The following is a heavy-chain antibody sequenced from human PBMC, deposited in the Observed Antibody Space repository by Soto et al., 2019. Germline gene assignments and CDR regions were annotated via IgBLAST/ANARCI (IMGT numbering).Heavy chain of an antibody. CDR3: AFGEESRYYYYSAAEPLAFDI. V-gene: IGHV3-7*02. J-gene: IGHJ3*02. Sequence: GGSLRLSCAASGFTFSSYWMSWVRQAPGKGPEWVANIKQDGSEKYYVDSVKGRFTISRDNAKNPLYLQMNSLRAEDTAVYYCAFGEESRYYYYSAAEPLAFDIWGQGTMVTVSS. D-gene: IGHD1-26*01. CDR2: IKQDGSEK. CDR1: GFTFSSYW.